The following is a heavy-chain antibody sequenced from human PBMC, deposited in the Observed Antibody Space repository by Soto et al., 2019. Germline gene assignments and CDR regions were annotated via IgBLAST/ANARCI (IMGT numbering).Heavy chain of an antibody. CDR2: IYHSGST. CDR1: GGSINSSNW. Sequence: QVQLQESGPGLVKPSGTLSLTCAVSGGSINSSNWWSWVRQTPGKGLEWIGEIYHSGSTNYNPSLKSRVTISVDKSKNQFSLKLSSVSAADTAVYYCARERAFGESSPGYYYYGMDVWGQGTTVTVSS. CDR3: ARERAFGESSPGYYYYGMDV. J-gene: IGHJ6*02. D-gene: IGHD3-10*01. V-gene: IGHV4-4*02.